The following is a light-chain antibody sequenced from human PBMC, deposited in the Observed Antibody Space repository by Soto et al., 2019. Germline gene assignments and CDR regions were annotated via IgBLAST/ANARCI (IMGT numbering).Light chain of an antibody. J-gene: IGLJ3*02. CDR3: ETWDITLSSGV. V-gene: IGLV1-51*01. CDR1: SSNIGRYS. Sequence: QSVLTQPPSVSAAPGQEVTISCSGTSSNIGRYSVSWYQQLPGTAPKLLIFEDSKRPSGIPARFFGSKSGTSATLAITGLQTGDEADYYCETWDITLSSGVFGGGTKVTVL. CDR2: EDS.